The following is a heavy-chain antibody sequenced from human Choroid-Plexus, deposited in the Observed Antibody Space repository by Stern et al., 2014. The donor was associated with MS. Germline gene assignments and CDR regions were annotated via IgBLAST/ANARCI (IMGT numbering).Heavy chain of an antibody. V-gene: IGHV3-30*18. CDR2: VSYDGSNK. D-gene: IGHD2/OR15-2a*01. CDR3: AKDRQYLTYFFDH. J-gene: IGHJ5*02. CDR1: GFTFGRCA. Sequence: VQLVESGGDVVHPGRPLRLSCVAPGFTFGRCAMHRVRQAPGKGLEWVAGVSYDGSNKYYADSVKGRFTISRENSQNTLYMQMSSLRPEDTAVYYCAKDRQYLTYFFDHWGQGSLVTVSS.